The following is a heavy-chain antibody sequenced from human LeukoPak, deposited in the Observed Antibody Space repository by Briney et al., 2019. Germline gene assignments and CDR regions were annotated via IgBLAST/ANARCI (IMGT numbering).Heavy chain of an antibody. V-gene: IGHV4-4*02. D-gene: IGHD6-19*01. Sequence: SETLSLTCAVSGDSISSSNWWGWVRQSPGKGLEWIGEIYHSGSTYYNPSLKSRVTIAVDKPKNQFSLKLSSVTAADTAVYYCARLGSGWLNHWGQGTLVTVSS. J-gene: IGHJ5*02. CDR3: ARLGSGWLNH. CDR2: IYHSGST. CDR1: GDSISSSNW.